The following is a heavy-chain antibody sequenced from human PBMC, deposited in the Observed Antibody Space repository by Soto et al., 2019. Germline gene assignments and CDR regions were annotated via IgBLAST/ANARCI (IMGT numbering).Heavy chain of an antibody. J-gene: IGHJ4*02. V-gene: IGHV1-69*08. Sequence: QVQLVQSGAEVKKPGSSVKVSCKASGGTFSTYTINWVRQAPGQGLEWMGRIIPLLDVTNNAQRLQGRVTITADKSTSTVYMELTSLTSKDTAVYYCARDSGTVGYDDSWGQGTLVTVSS. CDR3: ARDSGTVGYDDS. D-gene: IGHD3-10*01. CDR1: GGTFSTYT. CDR2: IIPLLDVT.